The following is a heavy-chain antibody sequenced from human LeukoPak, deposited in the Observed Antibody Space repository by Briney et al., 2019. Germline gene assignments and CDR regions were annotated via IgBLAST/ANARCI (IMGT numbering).Heavy chain of an antibody. CDR1: GFTFSSYA. Sequence: GGSLRLSCAASGFTFSSYAMSWVRHAPGKGLEWVSAISGSGGSTYYADSVKGRFTISRDNSKNTLYLQMNSLRAEDTAVYYCAREGYCSSTSCYREFDYWGQGTLVTVSS. CDR2: ISGSGGST. D-gene: IGHD2-2*01. J-gene: IGHJ4*02. V-gene: IGHV3-23*01. CDR3: AREGYCSSTSCYREFDY.